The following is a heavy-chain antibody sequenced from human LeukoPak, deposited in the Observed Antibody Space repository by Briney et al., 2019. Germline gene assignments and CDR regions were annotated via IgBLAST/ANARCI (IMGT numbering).Heavy chain of an antibody. CDR1: GGSFSGYY. CDR3: ARVRHSCGWRKYVYFDY. Sequence: SETLSLTCAVYGGSFSGYYWSWIRQPPGKGLEWIGEINHSGSTNYNPSLKSRVTISVDTSKNQFSLKLSSVTAADTAVYYCARVRHSCGWRKYVYFDYWGQGTLVTVSS. V-gene: IGHV4-34*01. J-gene: IGHJ4*02. CDR2: INHSGST. D-gene: IGHD6-19*01.